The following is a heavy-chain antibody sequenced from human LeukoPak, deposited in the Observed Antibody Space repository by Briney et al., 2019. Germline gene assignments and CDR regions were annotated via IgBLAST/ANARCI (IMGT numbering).Heavy chain of an antibody. CDR2: IYYGGST. CDR3: ARTLSGSYHYFDY. J-gene: IGHJ4*02. D-gene: IGHD1-26*01. CDR1: GGSISSGNW. Sequence: SDTLSLTCAVSGGSISSGNWWGWIRQPPGKGLEWIGYIYYGGSTYYNPSLKSRVTMSVDTSENQFSLKLSSVTAVDTAVYYCARTLSGSYHYFDYWGQGTLLTVSS. V-gene: IGHV4-28*01.